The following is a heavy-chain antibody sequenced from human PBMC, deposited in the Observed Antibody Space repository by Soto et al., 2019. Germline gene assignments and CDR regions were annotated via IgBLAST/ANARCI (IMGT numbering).Heavy chain of an antibody. Sequence: QVQLVETGGGVVQPRRSLRLSCAASGFTFSSYAMHCVRQAPGKGLEWVAVISYDGSNKYYADSVKGRFTISRDNSKNTLYLQMNSLRAEDTAVYYCARVPSSSGRAHFDYWGQGPLVTASS. J-gene: IGHJ4*02. CDR3: ARVPSSSGRAHFDY. CDR2: ISYDGSNK. CDR1: GFTFSSYA. D-gene: IGHD2-15*01. V-gene: IGHV3-30-3*01.